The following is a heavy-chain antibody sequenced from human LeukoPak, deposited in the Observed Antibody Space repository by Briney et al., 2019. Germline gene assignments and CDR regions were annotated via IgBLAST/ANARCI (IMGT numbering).Heavy chain of an antibody. Sequence: TGGSLRLSCAASGFTVSSNYMSWVRQAPGKGLEWVSVIYSGGSTYYTDSVKGRFTISRDNAQNSLYLQMNSLRDEDTAVYYCAIEGYCSGGTCYTNWFDTWGQGTLVTVSS. CDR2: IYSGGST. CDR3: AIEGYCSGGTCYTNWFDT. J-gene: IGHJ5*02. V-gene: IGHV3-53*01. D-gene: IGHD2-15*01. CDR1: GFTVSSNY.